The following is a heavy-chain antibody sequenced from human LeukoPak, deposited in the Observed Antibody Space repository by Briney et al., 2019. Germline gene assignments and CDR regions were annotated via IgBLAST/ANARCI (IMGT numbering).Heavy chain of an antibody. D-gene: IGHD4-17*01. Sequence: PGGSLRLSCAASGFTFSNYGMHWVRQAPGKGLEWVAVISFDESNRYYADSVKGRFTLSRDNSKNTLYLQMNSLRVEDTAMYYCAKDSLVGDYGAGIDYWGQGTLVTVSS. CDR3: AKDSLVGDYGAGIDY. V-gene: IGHV3-30*18. CDR2: ISFDESNR. CDR1: GFTFSNYG. J-gene: IGHJ4*02.